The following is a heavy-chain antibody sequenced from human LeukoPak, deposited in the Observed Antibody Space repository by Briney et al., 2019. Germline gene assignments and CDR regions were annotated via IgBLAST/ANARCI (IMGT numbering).Heavy chain of an antibody. CDR1: GGSIGSYY. J-gene: IGHJ4*02. CDR2: IYYSGST. CDR3: ARGGIYDFWSGYWARPSGRSRYYFDY. V-gene: IGHV4-59*01. Sequence: PSETLSLTCTVSGGSIGSYYWSWIRQPPGKGLEWIGYIYYSGSTNYNPSLKSRVTISVDTSKNQFSLKLSSVTAADTAVYYCARGGIYDFWSGYWARPSGRSRYYFDYWGQGTLVTVSS. D-gene: IGHD3-3*01.